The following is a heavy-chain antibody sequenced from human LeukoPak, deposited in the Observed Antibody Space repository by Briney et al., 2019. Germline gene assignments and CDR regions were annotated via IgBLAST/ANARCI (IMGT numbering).Heavy chain of an antibody. CDR1: GFTFSNYA. CDR2: ISYDGSNK. Sequence: GGSLRLSCAASGFTFSNYAMHWVRQAPGKGLEWVAVISYDGSNKYYADSVKGRFTISRDNSKNTLYLQMNSLRAEDTAVYYCASEGGSGSYYFRYWGQGTLVTVSS. J-gene: IGHJ4*02. V-gene: IGHV3-30-3*01. CDR3: ASEGGSGSYYFRY. D-gene: IGHD3-10*01.